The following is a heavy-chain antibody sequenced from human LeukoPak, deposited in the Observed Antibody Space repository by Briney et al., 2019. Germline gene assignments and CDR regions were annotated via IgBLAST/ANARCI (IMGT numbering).Heavy chain of an antibody. CDR2: LDQDGSEK. J-gene: IGHJ4*02. CDR3: ARFLVAGSFDY. V-gene: IGHV3-7*01. D-gene: IGHD6-19*01. Sequence: GGSLRLSCATSRFTFSMYWMSWVRQAPGKGLEWVANLDQDGSEKYYVDSVKGRFTISRDNAKNSLSLQMNSLRAEDTAVYYCARFLVAGSFDYWGQGPLVPVSS. CDR1: RFTFSMYW.